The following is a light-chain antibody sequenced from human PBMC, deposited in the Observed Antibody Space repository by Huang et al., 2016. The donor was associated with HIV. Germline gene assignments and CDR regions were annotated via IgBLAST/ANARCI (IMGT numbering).Light chain of an antibody. J-gene: IGKJ4*01. CDR1: QTFRTF. Sequence: DIQMTQSPSSLSASVGDRISITCRASQTFRTFLNWYQQKPGKAPKLLIYAASNLQSGVSSGVSGTGSGTLFTLTVTGLLPDDFATYFCQQTSSVPLTFGGGTKVEMK. V-gene: IGKV1-39*01. CDR3: QQTSSVPLT. CDR2: AAS.